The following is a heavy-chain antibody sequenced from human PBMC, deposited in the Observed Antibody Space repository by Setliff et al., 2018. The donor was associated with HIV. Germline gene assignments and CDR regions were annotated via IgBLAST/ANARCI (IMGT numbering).Heavy chain of an antibody. D-gene: IGHD2-21*01. CDR3: SKGHLDGEPYYFDY. Sequence: PGGSLRLSCGASGFSFGDYYMSWIRQAPGKGLEWISYISSSSTYTNYADSVRGRFTISRDNSKNSLYLQMNSLRTEDTALYYCSKGHLDGEPYYFDYWGQGTLVTVSS. CDR1: GFSFGDYY. J-gene: IGHJ4*02. CDR2: ISSSSTYT. V-gene: IGHV3-11*05.